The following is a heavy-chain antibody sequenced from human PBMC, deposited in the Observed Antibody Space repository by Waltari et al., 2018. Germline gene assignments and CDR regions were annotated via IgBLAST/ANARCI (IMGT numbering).Heavy chain of an antibody. Sequence: QLMQSWAEVKKPGSSVTVSCKASGYTFTTYDSNWLRQATAQGVEWMGWMNPKSGDKGYVEKFQGRVTWTSDTSIATAYMELSSLTSEDTAVYYCTRGAHCNGSTCYSDWFDPWGQGTLVTVSS. D-gene: IGHD1-7*01. V-gene: IGHV1-8*01. J-gene: IGHJ5*02. CDR2: MNPKSGDK. CDR1: GYTFTTYD. CDR3: TRGAHCNGSTCYSDWFDP.